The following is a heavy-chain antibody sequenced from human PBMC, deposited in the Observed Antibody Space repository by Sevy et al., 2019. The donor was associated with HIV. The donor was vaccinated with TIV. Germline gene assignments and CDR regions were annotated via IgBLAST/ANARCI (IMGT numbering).Heavy chain of an antibody. CDR2: ISGSGGST. V-gene: IGHV3-23*01. CDR1: GFTFSTYA. D-gene: IGHD3-3*01. CDR3: ARRPDFGVVIPTGVXXV. J-gene: IGHJ6*04. Sequence: GGSLRLSCAASGFTFSTYAMTWVRQAPGKGLQWVSVISGSGGSTYYADSVKGRFTISRDNSKNTMYRQMNSLRADDTAVYYCARRPDFGVVIPTGVXXVWGXXTTVTVSS.